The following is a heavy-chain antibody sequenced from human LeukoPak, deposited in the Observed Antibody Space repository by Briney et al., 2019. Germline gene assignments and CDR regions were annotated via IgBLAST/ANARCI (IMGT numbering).Heavy chain of an antibody. CDR2: IYHSGST. CDR3: ARLYYYDSSGYYDYNWFDP. V-gene: IGHV4-30-2*01. D-gene: IGHD3-22*01. Sequence: SETLSLTCAVSGGSISSGGYSWSWIRQPPGKGLEWIGYIYHSGSTYYNPSLKSRVTISVDRSKDQFSLKLSSVTAADPAVYYCARLYYYDSSGYYDYNWFDPWGQGTLVTVSS. J-gene: IGHJ5*02. CDR1: GGSISSGGYS.